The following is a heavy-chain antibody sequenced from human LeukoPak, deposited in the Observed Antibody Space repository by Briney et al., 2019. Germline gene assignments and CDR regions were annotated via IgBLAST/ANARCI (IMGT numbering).Heavy chain of an antibody. CDR2: INPNSGGT. V-gene: IGHV1-2*02. J-gene: IGHJ4*02. D-gene: IGHD5-18*01. CDR1: GYTFTGYY. CDR3: ARAGATWIPLWSADY. Sequence: ASVKVSCKASGYTFTGYYMHWVRQAPGQGLEWMGWINPNSGGTNYAQKFQGRVTMTRDTSISTAYMELSRLRSDDTAVYYCARAGATWIPLWSADYWAQGTLLTLSS.